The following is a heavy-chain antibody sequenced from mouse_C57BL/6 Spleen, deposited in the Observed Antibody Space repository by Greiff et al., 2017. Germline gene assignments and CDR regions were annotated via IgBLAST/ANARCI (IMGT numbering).Heavy chain of an antibody. CDR3: ARDDPSGAMDY. V-gene: IGHV3-6*01. D-gene: IGHD3-1*01. J-gene: IGHJ4*01. Sequence: EVKLQESGPGLVKPSQSLSLTCSVTGYSITSGYYWNWIRQFPGNKLEWMGYISYDGSNNYNPSLKNRISITRDTSKNQFFLKLNSVTTEDTATYYCARDDPSGAMDYWGQGTSVTVSS. CDR1: GYSITSGYY. CDR2: ISYDGSN.